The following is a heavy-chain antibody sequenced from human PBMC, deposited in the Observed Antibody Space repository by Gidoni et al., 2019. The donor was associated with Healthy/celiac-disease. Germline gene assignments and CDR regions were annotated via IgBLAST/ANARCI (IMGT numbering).Heavy chain of an antibody. CDR3: ASLSDSSGCDY. CDR2: INHSGST. Sequence: QVQLQQWGAGLLKPSETLSLTCAVYGGSFSGYYWSWIRQPPGKGLEWIGEINHSGSTNYNPSLKSRVTISVDTSKNQFSLKLSSVTAADTAVYYCASLSDSSGCDYWGQGTLVTVSS. J-gene: IGHJ4*02. CDR1: GGSFSGYY. V-gene: IGHV4-34*01. D-gene: IGHD6-19*01.